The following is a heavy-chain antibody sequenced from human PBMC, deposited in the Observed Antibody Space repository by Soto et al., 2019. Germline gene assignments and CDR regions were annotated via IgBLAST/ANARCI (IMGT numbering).Heavy chain of an antibody. CDR2: ISGSVGTA. CDR1: GFTFSSYA. V-gene: IGHV3-23*01. D-gene: IGHD1-1*01. Sequence: EVQLLESGGGSVQPGGSLRLSCAASGFTFSSYAMHWVRRPPGKGLEWVSSISGSVGTAYYADSVKGLFSISRDSLVNTLYLQMNSLRAEETAVYYCAKGRGQNWNFDYWGQVTLVTVSP. CDR3: AKGRGQNWNFDY. J-gene: IGHJ4*02.